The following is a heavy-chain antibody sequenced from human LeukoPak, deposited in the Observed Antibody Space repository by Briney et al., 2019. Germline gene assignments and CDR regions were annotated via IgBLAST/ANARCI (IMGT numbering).Heavy chain of an antibody. CDR2: IRYDGSKQ. CDR1: GFTVSSNY. D-gene: IGHD3-3*01. V-gene: IGHV3-30*02. J-gene: IGHJ4*02. Sequence: PGGSLRLSCAASGFTVSSNYMSWVRQAPGKGLEWVTFIRYDGSKQYYADSVKGRFTISKDNSKNTVSLQMNSLRVEDTAIYYCAKDGVNYDFWNGYFDHWGQGALVTVSS. CDR3: AKDGVNYDFWNGYFDH.